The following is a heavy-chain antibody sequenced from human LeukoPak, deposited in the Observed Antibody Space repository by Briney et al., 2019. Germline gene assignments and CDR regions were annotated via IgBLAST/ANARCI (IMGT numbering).Heavy chain of an antibody. D-gene: IGHD1-26*01. J-gene: IGHJ4*02. CDR2: ISSSGSTI. CDR1: GFTFSSYE. Sequence: GGSLRLSCAASGFTFSSYEMNWVRQAPGKGLEWVSYISSSGSTIYYADSVKGRFTISRDNAKNSVYLQMNSLRAEDTALYYCARERSGSYYYFDYWGQGTLVTVSS. CDR3: ARERSGSYYYFDY. V-gene: IGHV3-48*03.